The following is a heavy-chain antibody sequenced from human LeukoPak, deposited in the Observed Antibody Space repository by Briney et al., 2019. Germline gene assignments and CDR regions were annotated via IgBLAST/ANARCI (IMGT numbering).Heavy chain of an antibody. CDR2: IYYSGST. D-gene: IGHD4-23*01. CDR1: GGSISSCY. Sequence: SETLSLTCTVSGGSISSCYWSWIRQPPGKGLEWIGYIYYSGSTNYNPSLKSRVTISVDTSKNQFSLKLSSVTAADTAVYYCATQTTVVRDDAFDIWGQGTMVTVSS. CDR3: ATQTTVVRDDAFDI. J-gene: IGHJ3*02. V-gene: IGHV4-59*08.